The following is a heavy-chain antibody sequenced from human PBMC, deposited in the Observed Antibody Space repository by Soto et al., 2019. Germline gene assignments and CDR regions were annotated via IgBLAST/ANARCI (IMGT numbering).Heavy chain of an antibody. J-gene: IGHJ4*02. Sequence: EVQLVESGGGLVKPGGSLRLSCAASGFTFSSYSMNWVRQAPGKGLEWVSSISSSSSYIYYADSVKGRFTISRDNAKNSLYLQMNSLRAEDTAVYYCARVNQIIKVRYFDWDFDYWGQGTLVTVSS. CDR3: ARVNQIIKVRYFDWDFDY. V-gene: IGHV3-21*01. D-gene: IGHD3-9*01. CDR1: GFTFSSYS. CDR2: ISSSSSYI.